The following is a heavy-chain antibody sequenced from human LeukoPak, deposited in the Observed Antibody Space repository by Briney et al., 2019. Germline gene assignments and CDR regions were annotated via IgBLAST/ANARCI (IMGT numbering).Heavy chain of an antibody. Sequence: LSGGSLRLSCAASGFTFRSYSMNWVRQAPGKGLEWVSYISSGSSTIYYADSVKGRFTISRDNSKNTLYLQMNSLRAEDTAVYYCAKDLVQYSSSWYLDYWGQGTLVTVSS. CDR1: GFTFRSYS. D-gene: IGHD6-13*01. CDR2: ISSGSSTI. CDR3: AKDLVQYSSSWYLDY. V-gene: IGHV3-48*01. J-gene: IGHJ4*02.